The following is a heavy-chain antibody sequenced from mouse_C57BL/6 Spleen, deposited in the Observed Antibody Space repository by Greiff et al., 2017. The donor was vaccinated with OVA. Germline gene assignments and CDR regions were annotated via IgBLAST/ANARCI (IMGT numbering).Heavy chain of an antibody. D-gene: IGHD1-1*01. CDR3: TRLLLEGY. CDR2: IRLKSDNYAT. V-gene: IGHV6-3*01. Sequence: EVKVEESGGGLVQPGGSMKLSCVASGFTFSNYWMNWVRQSPEKGLEWVAQIRLKSDNYATHYAESVKGRFTISRDDSKSSVYLQMNNLRAEATGIYSCTRLLLEGYWGQGTTLTVSS. CDR1: GFTFSNYW. J-gene: IGHJ2*01.